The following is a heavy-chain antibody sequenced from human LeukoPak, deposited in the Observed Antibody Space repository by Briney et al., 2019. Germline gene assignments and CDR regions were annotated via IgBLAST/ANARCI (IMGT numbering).Heavy chain of an antibody. J-gene: IGHJ4*02. CDR1: GGSINNINYY. CDR2: IYYSGST. Sequence: PSETLSLTCTVSGGSINNINYYWGWIRQPPGKGLEWIGSIYYSGSTYYNPSLKSRVTISVDTSKNQFSLKLSSVTAADTAVYYCARLASGDGYPKDWGQGTLVTVSS. V-gene: IGHV4-39*01. CDR3: ARLASGDGYPKD. D-gene: IGHD5-24*01.